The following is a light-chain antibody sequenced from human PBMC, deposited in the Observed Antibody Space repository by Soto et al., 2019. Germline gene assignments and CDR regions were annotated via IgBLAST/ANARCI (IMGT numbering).Light chain of an antibody. V-gene: IGKV2-28*01. CDR3: MQALQTPLYT. J-gene: IGKJ2*01. CDR2: LGS. Sequence: VMTQSPLSLPVTPGEPASISCRSSQSLLHGNGYNYLDWYLQKPGQSPQLVIYLGSNRASGVPDRFSGSGSGTDFTLKISRVEADDVGVYYCMQALQTPLYTFGQGTKLEIK. CDR1: QSLLHGNGYNY.